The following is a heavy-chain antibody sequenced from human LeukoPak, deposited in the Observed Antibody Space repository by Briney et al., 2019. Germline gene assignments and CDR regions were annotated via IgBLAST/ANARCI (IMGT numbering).Heavy chain of an antibody. CDR3: WRPHCSNSVCSSSRVDF. V-gene: IGHV4-39*01. CDR2: IYYSGNT. J-gene: IGHJ4*02. CDR1: GGSISSSGYY. D-gene: IGHD2-8*01. Sequence: PSETLFLTCSVSGGSISSSGYYWGWIRQPPGKGLEWIGSIYYSGNTYYNPSHKSRVTISIDTSKNQFSLRLKSVTAADTAVYYCWRPHCSNSVCSSSRVDFWGQGTLVTVSS.